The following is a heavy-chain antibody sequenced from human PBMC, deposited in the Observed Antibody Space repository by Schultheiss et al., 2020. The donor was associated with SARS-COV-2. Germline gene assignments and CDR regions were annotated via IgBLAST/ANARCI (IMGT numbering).Heavy chain of an antibody. D-gene: IGHD6-19*01. J-gene: IGHJ6*02. V-gene: IGHV1-2*06. CDR3: ARDTRPPTVYSSGWSRGNYYYYGMDV. CDR1: GYTFNGYY. Sequence: ASVKVSCKASGYTFNGYYMHWVRQAPGQGLEWMGRINPNSGGTNYAQKFQGRVTMTRDTSISTAYMELSRLRSDDTAVYYCARDTRPPTVYSSGWSRGNYYYYGMDVWGQGTTVTVSS. CDR2: INPNSGGT.